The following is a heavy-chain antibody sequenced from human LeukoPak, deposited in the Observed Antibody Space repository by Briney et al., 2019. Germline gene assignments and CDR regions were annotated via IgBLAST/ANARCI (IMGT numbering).Heavy chain of an antibody. CDR2: ISGSGGST. CDR3: AKGNVYDSSGYYDY. J-gene: IGHJ4*02. CDR1: GFTFSSYA. V-gene: IGHV3-23*01. Sequence: PGGSLRLSCAASGFTFSSYAMSWARQAPGKGLEWVSAISGSGGSTYYADSVKGRFTISRDNSKNTLYLQMNSLRAEDTAVYYCAKGNVYDSSGYYDYWGQGTLVTVSS. D-gene: IGHD3-22*01.